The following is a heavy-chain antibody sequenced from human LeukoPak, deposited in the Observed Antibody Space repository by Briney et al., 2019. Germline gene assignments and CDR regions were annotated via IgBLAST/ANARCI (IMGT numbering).Heavy chain of an antibody. Sequence: SETLSLTCTVSGDSISSSSSYWGWIRQPPGKGLEWIGGIYYSGSTYYNPSLKSRVTISVDTSKDQFSLKLSSVTAADTAVYYCARDEENYFDYWGQGTLVTVSS. CDR3: ARDEENYFDY. CDR2: IYYSGST. J-gene: IGHJ4*02. CDR1: GDSISSSSSY. V-gene: IGHV4-39*07.